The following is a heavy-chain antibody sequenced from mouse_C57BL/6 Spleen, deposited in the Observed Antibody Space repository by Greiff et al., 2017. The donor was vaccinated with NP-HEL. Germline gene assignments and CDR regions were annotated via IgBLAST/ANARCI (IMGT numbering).Heavy chain of an antibody. D-gene: IGHD1-1*01. CDR3: ARRGDYYGSSFDWYFDA. CDR2: IYPGSGST. J-gene: IGHJ1*03. Sequence: QVQLQQPGAELVKPGASVKMSCKASGYTFTSYWITWVKQSPGQGLEWMGDIYPGSGSTNYNEKFKSKATLTVDTSSSTAYMQLSSLTSEDSAVYYCARRGDYYGSSFDWYFDAWGTGTTATVSS. V-gene: IGHV1-55*01. CDR1: GYTFTSYW.